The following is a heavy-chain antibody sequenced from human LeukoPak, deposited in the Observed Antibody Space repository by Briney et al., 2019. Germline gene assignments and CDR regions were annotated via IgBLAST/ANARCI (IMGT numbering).Heavy chain of an antibody. D-gene: IGHD5-12*01. V-gene: IGHV3-23*01. CDR3: AKDQGYSGYDPLDY. Sequence: GGSLRLSCAASGFTFSSYAMTWVRQAPGKGLEWVSAISGSGGRTYYADSVKGRFAISRDNSKNTLYVQMNSLRAEDTAVYYCAKDQGYSGYDPLDYWGQGTLVTVSS. CDR2: ISGSGGRT. J-gene: IGHJ4*02. CDR1: GFTFSSYA.